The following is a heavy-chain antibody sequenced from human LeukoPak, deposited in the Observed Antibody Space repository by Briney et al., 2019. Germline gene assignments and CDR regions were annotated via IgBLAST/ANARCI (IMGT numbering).Heavy chain of an antibody. V-gene: IGHV3-74*01. J-gene: IGHJ4*02. Sequence: GGSLRLSCAASGFTFSSYGMSWVRQAPGKGLVWVSRINSDGSSTSYADSVKGLFTISRDNAKNTLYLQMNSLRAEDTAVYYCAREGYCSGGSCYSVGYYWGQGTLVTVSS. CDR2: INSDGSST. CDR1: GFTFSSYG. D-gene: IGHD2-15*01. CDR3: AREGYCSGGSCYSVGYY.